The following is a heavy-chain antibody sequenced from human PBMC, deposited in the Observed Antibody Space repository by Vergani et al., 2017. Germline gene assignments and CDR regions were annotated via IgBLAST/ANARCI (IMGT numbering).Heavy chain of an antibody. CDR1: GFTFSSYA. V-gene: IGHV3-30-3*01. J-gene: IGHJ4*02. CDR2: ISYDGSNK. Sequence: QVQLVESGGGVVQPGRSLRLSCAASGFTFSSYAMHWVRQAPGKGLEWVAVISYDGSNKYYADSVKGRFTISRDNSKNTLYLQMNSLRAEDTAVYYCARAEYSSSFDYWGQGTLVIVSS. D-gene: IGHD6-6*01. CDR3: ARAEYSSSFDY.